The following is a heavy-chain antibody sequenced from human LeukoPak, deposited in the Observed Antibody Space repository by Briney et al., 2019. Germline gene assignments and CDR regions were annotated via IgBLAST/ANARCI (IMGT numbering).Heavy chain of an antibody. Sequence: PGGSLRLSCAASGFTFSSYSMNWVRQAPGKGLEWVSYISSSSSTIYYADSVKGRFTISRDNAKNSLYLQMNSLRAEDTAVYYCASLIAAHIRLFDPWGQGTLVTVSS. V-gene: IGHV3-48*01. J-gene: IGHJ5*02. CDR2: ISSSSSTI. CDR3: ASLIAAHIRLFDP. CDR1: GFTFSSYS. D-gene: IGHD6-13*01.